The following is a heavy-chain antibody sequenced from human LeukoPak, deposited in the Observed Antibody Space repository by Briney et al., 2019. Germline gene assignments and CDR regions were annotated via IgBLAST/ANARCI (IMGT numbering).Heavy chain of an antibody. CDR3: ARDGIAVAGFVDY. J-gene: IGHJ4*02. CDR2: IWYDGSNK. Sequence: PGGSLRLSCAAPGFTFSSYGTHWVRQAPGKGLEWVAVIWYDGSNKYYADSVKGRFTISRDNSKNTLYLQMNSLRAEDTAVYYCARDGIAVAGFVDYWGQGTLVTVSS. CDR1: GFTFSSYG. D-gene: IGHD6-19*01. V-gene: IGHV3-33*01.